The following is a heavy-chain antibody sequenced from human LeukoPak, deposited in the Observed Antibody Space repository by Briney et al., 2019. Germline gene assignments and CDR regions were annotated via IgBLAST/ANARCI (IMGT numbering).Heavy chain of an antibody. V-gene: IGHV3-23*01. Sequence: GGSLRLSCAASGFTFSSYAMSWVRQAPGKGLEWVSAISGSGGSTYYADSVKGRFTISRDNSKNTLYLQMNSLRAEDTAVYYCAKDKPRAAAGTCWFDPWGQGTLVTVSS. CDR2: ISGSGGST. D-gene: IGHD6-13*01. CDR1: GFTFSSYA. J-gene: IGHJ5*02. CDR3: AKDKPRAAAGTCWFDP.